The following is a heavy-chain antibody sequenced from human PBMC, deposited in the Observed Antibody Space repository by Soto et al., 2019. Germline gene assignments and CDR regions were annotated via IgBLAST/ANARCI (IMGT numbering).Heavy chain of an antibody. V-gene: IGHV1-69*01. CDR1: GGTFSSYA. Sequence: QVQLVQSGAEVKKPGSSVKVSCKASGGTFSSYAISWVRQAPGQGLEWMGGIIPIFGTANYAQKFQGRVTITEDESTSTDYMELSRLRSEDTAVYYCARDRWDSSALPRYYFDYWGQGTLVTVSS. CDR3: ARDRWDSSALPRYYFDY. J-gene: IGHJ4*02. CDR2: IIPIFGTA. D-gene: IGHD3-22*01.